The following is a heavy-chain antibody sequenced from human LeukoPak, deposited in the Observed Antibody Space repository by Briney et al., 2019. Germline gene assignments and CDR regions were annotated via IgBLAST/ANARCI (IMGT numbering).Heavy chain of an antibody. V-gene: IGHV1-46*01. D-gene: IGHD3-9*01. CDR1: GYTFTGYY. CDR2: IDPSGGST. CDR3: ARDHYDILTGYAAPGY. Sequence: GASVKVSCKATGYTFTGYYMHWVRQAPGQGLECMGIIDPSGGSTSYAQKFQGRVTMTRDMSTSTVYMELSSLRSEDTAVYYCARDHYDILTGYAAPGYWGQGTLVTVSS. J-gene: IGHJ4*02.